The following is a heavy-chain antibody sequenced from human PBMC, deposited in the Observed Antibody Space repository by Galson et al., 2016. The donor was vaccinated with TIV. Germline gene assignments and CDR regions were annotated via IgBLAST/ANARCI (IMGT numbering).Heavy chain of an antibody. Sequence: SLRLSCAASGFTFSTYAMSWVRQAPGKGLEWLSTIRVSDGGTSYADSVEGRFTIFRDNSKKMLYLQMNSLRAEDTAVYYCARDLGYDSRGYYPGYWGQGTLVTVSS. CDR1: GFTFSTYA. V-gene: IGHV3-23*01. CDR2: IRVSDGGT. D-gene: IGHD3-22*01. CDR3: ARDLGYDSRGYYPGY. J-gene: IGHJ4*02.